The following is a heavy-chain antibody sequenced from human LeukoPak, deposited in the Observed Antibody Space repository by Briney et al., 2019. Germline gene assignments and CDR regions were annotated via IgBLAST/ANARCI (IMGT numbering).Heavy chain of an antibody. Sequence: SETLSLTCTVSGGSISSYYWSWIRQPPGKGLEWIGYIYYSGSTNYNPPLKSRVTISVDTSKNQFSLKLSSVTAADTAVYYCARGRQHDFWNAKADYFDLWGQGSLVTVSS. D-gene: IGHD3-3*01. CDR2: IYYSGST. CDR1: GGSISSYY. J-gene: IGHJ4*02. CDR3: ARGRQHDFWNAKADYFDL. V-gene: IGHV4-59*08.